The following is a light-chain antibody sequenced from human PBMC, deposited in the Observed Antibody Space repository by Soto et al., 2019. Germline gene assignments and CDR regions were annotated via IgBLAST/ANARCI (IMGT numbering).Light chain of an antibody. CDR3: SSYTSSSSLVV. CDR2: EVS. Sequence: QSALTQPASVSGSPGQSITISCTGTSSDIGGYNYVSWYQHHPGKAPKLMIYEVSNRPSGVSNRLSGSKSGNTASLTISGLQAEDEADYYCSSYTSSSSLVVFGGGTKLTVL. CDR1: SSDIGGYNY. V-gene: IGLV2-14*01. J-gene: IGLJ2*01.